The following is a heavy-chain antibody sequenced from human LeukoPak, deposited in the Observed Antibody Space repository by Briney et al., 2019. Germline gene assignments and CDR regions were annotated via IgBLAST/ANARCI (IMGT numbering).Heavy chain of an antibody. CDR2: ISYDGSHK. Sequence: GGSLRLSCAASGFTFSRHGMHWVRQAPGKGLEWVTFISYDGSHKDYADSVKGRFTFSRDNSKNTLYLQVDSLRPEDTAVYYCARGGAAGIYGMDVWGQGAIMTVTS. J-gene: IGHJ6*02. CDR3: ARGGAAGIYGMDV. D-gene: IGHD6-13*01. CDR1: GFTFSRHG. V-gene: IGHV3-30*02.